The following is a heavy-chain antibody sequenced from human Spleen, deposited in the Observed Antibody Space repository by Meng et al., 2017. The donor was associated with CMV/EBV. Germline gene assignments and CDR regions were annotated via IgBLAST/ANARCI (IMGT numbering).Heavy chain of an antibody. CDR2: INPNSGGT. D-gene: IGHD1-7*01. CDR3: ARGPYNWNYIAY. V-gene: IGHV1-2*02. J-gene: IGHJ4*02. Sequence: ASVKVSCKASGYTFTGYFIHWVRQAPGQGLEWMGWINPNSGGTNYAQKFQGRVTMTRDTSTSTVYMELSSLRSEDTAVYYRARGPYNWNYIAYWGQGTLVTVSS. CDR1: GYTFTGYF.